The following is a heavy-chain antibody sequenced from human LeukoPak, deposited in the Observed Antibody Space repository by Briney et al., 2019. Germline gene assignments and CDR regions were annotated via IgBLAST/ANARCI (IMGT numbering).Heavy chain of an antibody. CDR3: ARDYYSYDSSGYSYIPYYFDY. CDR1: GYTFTGYY. CDR2: INPNSGGT. Sequence: GASVKVSCKASGYTFTGYYMHWVRQAPGQGLEWMGRINPNSGGTNYAQKLQGRVTITRDTSISTAYMELSRQRSDDTAVYYCARDYYSYDSSGYSYIPYYFDYWGQGALVTVSS. V-gene: IGHV1-2*06. D-gene: IGHD3-22*01. J-gene: IGHJ4*02.